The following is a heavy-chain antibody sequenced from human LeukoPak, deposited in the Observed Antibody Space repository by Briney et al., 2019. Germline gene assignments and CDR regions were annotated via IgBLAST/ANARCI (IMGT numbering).Heavy chain of an antibody. D-gene: IGHD2-8*02. Sequence: PGGSLRLSCAASGFTFSSYAMHWVRQAPGKGLEWVAFIRYDGSDKYYADSVKGRFTISRDNSKNTLYLQMNSLRVEDTAVYYCAKDRAFLTGYFDHWGQGTLVTVSS. J-gene: IGHJ4*02. V-gene: IGHV3-30*02. CDR1: GFTFSSYA. CDR2: IRYDGSDK. CDR3: AKDRAFLTGYFDH.